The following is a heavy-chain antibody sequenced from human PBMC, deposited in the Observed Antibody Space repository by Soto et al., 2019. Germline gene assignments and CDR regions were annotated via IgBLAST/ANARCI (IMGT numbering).Heavy chain of an antibody. CDR1: GFIVSNNY. D-gene: IGHD2-15*01. Sequence: EVQLVESGGGLIQPGGSLRLSCAASGFIVSNNYMNWVRQAPGKGLEWVSVIQGVGTTYYADSVKGRFTISRDNSKNTLYLQMNSLRAEDTAVYYCARGWQLDPFDSWGQGTLVTVSS. CDR3: ARGWQLDPFDS. J-gene: IGHJ4*02. CDR2: IQGVGTT. V-gene: IGHV3-53*01.